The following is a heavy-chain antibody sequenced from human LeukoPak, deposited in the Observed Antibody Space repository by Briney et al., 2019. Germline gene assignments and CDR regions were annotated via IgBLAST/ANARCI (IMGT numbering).Heavy chain of an antibody. J-gene: IGHJ6*03. D-gene: IGHD2-2*01. CDR2: ITYSSDTT. CDR3: AKGYDTTYYHYYFMDV. V-gene: IGHV3-23*01. CDR1: GFTFSSYG. Sequence: PGGSLRLSCAASGFTFSSYGMTWVRQAPGKGLEWVSVITYSSDTTYYADSVKGRFTISRDNSKNTLYLQMNSLRAEDTAVYYCAKGYDTTYYHYYFMDVSGKGTTVTISS.